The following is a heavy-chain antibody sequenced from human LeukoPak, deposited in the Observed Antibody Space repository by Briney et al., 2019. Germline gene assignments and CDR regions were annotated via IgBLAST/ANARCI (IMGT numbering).Heavy chain of an antibody. CDR3: ARLGTVTTGYFDY. CDR2: ISSDGNNK. D-gene: IGHD4-17*01. CDR1: GFTFSSYW. J-gene: IGHJ4*02. Sequence: GGSLRLSCAASGFTFSSYWMHWVRQAPGKGLEWVAVISSDGNNKSYADSVKGRFTISRDNSKNTLDLQMNSLRIEDTAVYYCARLGTVTTGYFDYWGQGTLVTVSS. V-gene: IGHV3-30-3*01.